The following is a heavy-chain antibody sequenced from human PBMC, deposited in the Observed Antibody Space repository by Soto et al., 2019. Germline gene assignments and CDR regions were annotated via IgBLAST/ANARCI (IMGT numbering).Heavy chain of an antibody. J-gene: IGHJ5*02. CDR2: ISAYNGNT. CDR1: GYTFTSYG. CDR3: ARDQGLRYFDWSNSFNWFDP. V-gene: IGHV1-18*04. D-gene: IGHD3-9*01. Sequence: ASVKVSCKASGYTFTSYGISWVRQAPGQGLEWMGWISAYNGNTSYAQKLQGRVTMTTDTSTSTAYMELRSLRSDDTALCYCARDQGLRYFDWSNSFNWFDPWGQGTLVTVSS.